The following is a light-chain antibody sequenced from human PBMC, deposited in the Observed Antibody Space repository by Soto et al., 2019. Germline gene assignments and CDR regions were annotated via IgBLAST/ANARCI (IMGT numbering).Light chain of an antibody. CDR3: QQWHIYPYT. CDR1: QSISNW. V-gene: IGKV1-5*03. CDR2: QAS. J-gene: IGKJ2*01. Sequence: DIQMTQSPSTLPASVGDRVTITCRASQSISNWLAWYQYKPGKPPKLLIYQASSLESGVPSRFSASGSGTEFTLTITNLQPDDFATYFCQQWHIYPYTFGQGSKLDVK.